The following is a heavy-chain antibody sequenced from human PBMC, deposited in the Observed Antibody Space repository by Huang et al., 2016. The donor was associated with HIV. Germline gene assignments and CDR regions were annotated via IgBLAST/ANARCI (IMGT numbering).Heavy chain of an antibody. D-gene: IGHD3-3*01. CDR1: GFTFNTYS. V-gene: IGHV3-30-3*01. CDR2: ISYDGTNK. J-gene: IGHJ4*02. Sequence: VQLVESGGGVVPPGRSLRLSCEASGFTFNTYSMHWVRQAPGKGLEWVDVISYDGTNKDYVDSVKGRFTISRDNSKNTLFLQMNSLRAEDTAVYYCARDEWDFWNGPIRLGYFDYWGQGTLVTVSS. CDR3: ARDEWDFWNGPIRLGYFDY.